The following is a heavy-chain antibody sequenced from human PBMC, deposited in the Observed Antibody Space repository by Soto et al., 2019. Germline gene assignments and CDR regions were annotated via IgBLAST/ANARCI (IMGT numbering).Heavy chain of an antibody. Sequence: PGGSLRLSCAASGFTFSSYSMNWVRQAPGKGLEWVSSISSSSSYIYYADSVKGRFTISRDNSKNTLYLQMNSLRAEDTAVYYCARSPYSGSYYFLYYFDYWGQGTLVTVS. J-gene: IGHJ4*02. V-gene: IGHV3-21*01. CDR1: GFTFSSYS. CDR2: ISSSSSYI. CDR3: ARSPYSGSYYFLYYFDY. D-gene: IGHD1-26*01.